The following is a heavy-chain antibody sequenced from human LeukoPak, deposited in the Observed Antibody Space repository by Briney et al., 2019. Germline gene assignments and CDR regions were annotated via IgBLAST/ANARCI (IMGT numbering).Heavy chain of an antibody. CDR2: IQNDASTE. V-gene: IGHV3-30-3*01. J-gene: IGHJ4*02. D-gene: IGHD2-21*01. CDR1: GFRFSDYA. Sequence: GGSLRLSCAASGFRFSDYAMHWVRQAPGKGLEWVAVIQNDASTENFADSVKGRFTISRDNSKNTVFLQMNSLRVEDTAVYYCARELSQIVWGGLDYGGQGTLVSVSS. CDR3: ARELSQIVWGGLDY.